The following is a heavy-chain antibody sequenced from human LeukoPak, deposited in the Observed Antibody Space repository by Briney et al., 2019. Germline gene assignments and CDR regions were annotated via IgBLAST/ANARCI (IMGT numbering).Heavy chain of an antibody. CDR2: ISGSGGST. J-gene: IGHJ4*02. V-gene: IGHV3-23*01. D-gene: IGHD3-22*01. Sequence: PGGSLRLSCATSGFTFSTYTMSWVRQAPGKGLEWGSAISGSGGSTHYADSVKGRFTISRDNSKNTLYLQMNSLRAEDTAVYYCAIPSYYDTAAFDYWGQGTLVTVSS. CDR3: AIPSYYDTAAFDY. CDR1: GFTFSTYT.